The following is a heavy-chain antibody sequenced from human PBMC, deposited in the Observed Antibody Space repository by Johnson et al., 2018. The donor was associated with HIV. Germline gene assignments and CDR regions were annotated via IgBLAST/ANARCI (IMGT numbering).Heavy chain of an antibody. Sequence: VQLVESGGDLVKPGGSLSLSCAASGSTLRNAGRNWVRQAPGRGLEWVGRVKSISDGGTAAYAAPVRGRFTISRDTSENTLYLQMNSLKTEDTALYYCTTGLSWNDAFHIWAQGTMVTVSS. CDR1: GSTLRNAG. J-gene: IGHJ3*02. CDR2: VKSISDGGTA. V-gene: IGHV3-15*01. D-gene: IGHD1-1*01. CDR3: TTGLSWNDAFHI.